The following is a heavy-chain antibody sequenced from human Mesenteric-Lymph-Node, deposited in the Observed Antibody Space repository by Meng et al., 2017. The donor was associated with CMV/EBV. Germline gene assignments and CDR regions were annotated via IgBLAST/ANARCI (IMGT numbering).Heavy chain of an antibody. V-gene: IGHV5-51*01. J-gene: IGHJ4*02. Sequence: KVSCKGSGYSFANYWIGWVRQMPGKGLEWMGIIYPGDSDTRYNPSFQGQVTISVDKSISTAYLQWSGLRASDTATYYCARLKDCTTTSCPDYWGQGTLVTVSS. CDR1: GYSFANYW. CDR3: ARLKDCTTTSCPDY. CDR2: IYPGDSDT. D-gene: IGHD2-2*01.